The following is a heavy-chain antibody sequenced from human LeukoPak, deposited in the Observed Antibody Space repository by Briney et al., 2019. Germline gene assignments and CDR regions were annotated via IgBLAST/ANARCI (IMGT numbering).Heavy chain of an antibody. V-gene: IGHV5-51*01. CDR1: GYSFTSYW. Sequence: GESLKISCKGSGYSFTSYWIGWVRQMPGKGLEWMGIIYPGDSDTRYSPSFQGQVTISADKSISTAYLQWSSLKASDTAMYYCARQYAMVRGVWYYGMDVWGQGTTVTVSS. D-gene: IGHD3-10*01. J-gene: IGHJ6*02. CDR2: IYPGDSDT. CDR3: ARQYAMVRGVWYYGMDV.